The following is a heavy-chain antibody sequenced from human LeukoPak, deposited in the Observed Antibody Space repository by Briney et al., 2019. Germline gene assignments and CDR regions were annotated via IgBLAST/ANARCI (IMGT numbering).Heavy chain of an antibody. CDR3: ARDKGRIAAAGTVNNWFDP. CDR1: GGTFSSYA. CDR2: IIPIFGTA. D-gene: IGHD6-13*01. V-gene: IGHV1-69*05. Sequence: SVKVSCKASGGTFSSYAISWVRQAPGQGLEWMGGIIPIFGTANYAQKFQGRVTITTDESTSTAYMELSSLRSEDTAVYYCARDKGRIAAAGTVNNWFDPWGQETLVTVSS. J-gene: IGHJ5*02.